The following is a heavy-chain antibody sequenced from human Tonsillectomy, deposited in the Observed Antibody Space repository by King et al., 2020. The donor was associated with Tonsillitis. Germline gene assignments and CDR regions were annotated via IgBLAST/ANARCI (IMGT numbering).Heavy chain of an antibody. V-gene: IGHV4-61*02. Sequence: LQLQESGPGLVKPSQTLSLTCSVSGESIRSGRHYWSWIRQPAGKGLEWIGRMYTNGETNYNPSLKRRVTISLDTSKNQFSLYLTSVTATDTAVYYCAAGQQPMGLDCWGQGTLVTVSS. J-gene: IGHJ4*02. CDR2: MYTNGET. CDR1: GESIRSGRHY. CDR3: AAGQQPMGLDC. D-gene: IGHD3-16*01.